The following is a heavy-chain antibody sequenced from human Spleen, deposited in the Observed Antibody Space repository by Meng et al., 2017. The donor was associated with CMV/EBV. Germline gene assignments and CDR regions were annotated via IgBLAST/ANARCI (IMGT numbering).Heavy chain of an antibody. CDR1: GGSISSYY. CDR2: IYYSGST. V-gene: IGHV4-59*06. CDR3: ARWVTMLRGIIITPVWFDP. D-gene: IGHD3-10*01. J-gene: IGHJ5*02. Sequence: SETLSLTCTVSGGSISSYYWSWIPQPPGKGLEWIGYIYYSGSTFYNSSLKSRVTISVDTSKNQFSLKLSSVTAADTAVYYCARWVTMLRGIIITPVWFDPWGQGTLVTVSS.